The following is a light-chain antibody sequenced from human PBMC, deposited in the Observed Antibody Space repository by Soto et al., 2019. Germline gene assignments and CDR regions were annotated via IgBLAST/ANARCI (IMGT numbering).Light chain of an antibody. Sequence: QSALTQPASVSGSPGQSITISCTGTRGDIGVYNYVSWYQQHPGKAPKLIICEVTNRPSGVSSRFSGSKSGNTASLTISGLRAEDEADYYCTSFTTTNIWVFGGGTQLTAL. J-gene: IGLJ3*02. CDR1: RGDIGVYNY. CDR2: EVT. CDR3: TSFTTTNIWV. V-gene: IGLV2-14*01.